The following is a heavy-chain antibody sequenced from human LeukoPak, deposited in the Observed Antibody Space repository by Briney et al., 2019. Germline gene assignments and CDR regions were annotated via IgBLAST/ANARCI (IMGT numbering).Heavy chain of an antibody. Sequence: SETLSLTCAVHGGSFSGYYWSWIRQPPEKGLEWIGDVNHSGSTNYNPSLKSRVTISVDTSKNQFSLKLSSVTAADTAVYHCARVLGIVVVPGATFWFDPWGQGTLVTVSS. J-gene: IGHJ5*02. CDR3: ARVLGIVVVPGATFWFDP. D-gene: IGHD2-2*03. V-gene: IGHV4-34*01. CDR2: VNHSGST. CDR1: GGSFSGYY.